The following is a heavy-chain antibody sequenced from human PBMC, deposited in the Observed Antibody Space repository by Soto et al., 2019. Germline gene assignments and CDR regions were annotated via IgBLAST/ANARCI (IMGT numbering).Heavy chain of an antibody. J-gene: IGHJ5*02. CDR1: GFSLSNARMG. CDR3: ARIRFGYSSSSLGP. V-gene: IGHV2-26*01. CDR2: IFSNDEK. Sequence: QVTLKESGPVLVNPTETLTLTCTVSGFSLSNARMGVSWIRQPPGKALEWLAHIFSNDEKSYSTSLKSRLTISKDTSKSQVVLTMTNMDPVDTATYYCARIRFGYSSSSLGPWGQGTLVTVSS. D-gene: IGHD6-6*01.